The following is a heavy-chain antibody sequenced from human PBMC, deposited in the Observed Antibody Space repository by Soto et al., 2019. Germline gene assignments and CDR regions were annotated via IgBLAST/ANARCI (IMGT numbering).Heavy chain of an antibody. Sequence: SETLSLTCTVSGGSISSGDYYWSWIRQPPGKGLEWIGYIYYSGSTYYNPSLKSRVTISVDTSKNQFSLKLSSVTAADTAVYYCAREEFYSSWGDYYYGMDVWGQGTTVTVSS. D-gene: IGHD6-6*01. J-gene: IGHJ6*02. CDR3: AREEFYSSWGDYYYGMDV. CDR1: GGSISSGDYY. CDR2: IYYSGST. V-gene: IGHV4-30-4*01.